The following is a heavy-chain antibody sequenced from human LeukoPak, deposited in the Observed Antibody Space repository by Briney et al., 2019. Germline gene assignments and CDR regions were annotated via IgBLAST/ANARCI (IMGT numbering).Heavy chain of an antibody. Sequence: GGSRRFFCAASGFTFSSHWMTWIRQAPGKGLEWVASIKKDVGEKFYVGSVKGRFTISRDNAKNSLYLHMNSLRVEDTAVYYCASGGLGILGRWGQGTLVTVSS. J-gene: IGHJ4*02. CDR3: ASGGLGILGR. CDR1: GFTFSSHW. CDR2: IKKDVGEK. D-gene: IGHD7-27*01. V-gene: IGHV3-7*01.